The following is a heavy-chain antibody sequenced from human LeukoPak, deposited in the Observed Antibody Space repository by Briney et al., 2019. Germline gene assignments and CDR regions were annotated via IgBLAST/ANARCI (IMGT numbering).Heavy chain of an antibody. CDR1: GFTFTTYG. V-gene: IGHV3-23*01. D-gene: IGHD3-22*01. J-gene: IGHJ4*02. Sequence: GGSLRLSCAASGFTFTTYGMSWVRQAPGKGLEWVSVITGSGGNTYYADSVKGRFTISRDNSKNTLYLQMNSLRAEDTAVYYCAKDPTDFDSSGQTYFDYWGQGTLVTVSS. CDR2: ITGSGGNT. CDR3: AKDPTDFDSSGQTYFDY.